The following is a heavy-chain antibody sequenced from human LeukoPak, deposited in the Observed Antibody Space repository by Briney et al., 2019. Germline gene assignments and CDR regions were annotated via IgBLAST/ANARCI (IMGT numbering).Heavy chain of an antibody. CDR1: GFTFSTYD. CDR3: ARSYYTDSSSPGY. Sequence: GGSLRLSCAASGFTFSTYDMHWVRHTPGKGLEWVAVISYDGRDEYYADSVKGRFTISRDNSKRMLYLQMISLGVDDTALYYCARSYYTDSSSPGYWGQGTQVTVSS. J-gene: IGHJ4*02. D-gene: IGHD3-22*01. V-gene: IGHV3-30*03. CDR2: ISYDGRDE.